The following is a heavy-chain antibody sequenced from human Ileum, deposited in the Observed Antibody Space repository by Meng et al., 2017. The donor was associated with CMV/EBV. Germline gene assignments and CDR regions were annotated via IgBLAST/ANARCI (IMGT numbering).Heavy chain of an antibody. CDR3: ARGPGASTREGFDY. CDR1: GGSVKNFY. J-gene: IGHJ4*02. V-gene: IGHV4-59*10. CDR2: FYSSDTY. D-gene: IGHD1-26*01. Sequence: VHLQQCGAGLLKPSEPLSLTCTVSGGSVKNFYWSWLRQSAGKGLEWIGRFYSSDTYNYHPSLDSRVTMSLDTSKNQFSLNLRSVTAADTATYYCARGPGASTREGFDYWGLGTLVTVSS.